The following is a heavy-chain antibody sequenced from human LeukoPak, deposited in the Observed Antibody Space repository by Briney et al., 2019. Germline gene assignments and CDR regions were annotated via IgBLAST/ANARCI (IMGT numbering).Heavy chain of an antibody. CDR1: GFTFSSYA. V-gene: IGHV3-23*01. J-gene: IGHJ4*02. Sequence: PGGFLRLSCAASGFTFSSYAMSWVRQAPGKGLEWVSAISGSGGGTYYADSVKGRFTISRDNSKNTLYLQMNSLRAEDTAVYYCARVFGVVNDIGGGFDYWGQGTLVTVSS. CDR2: ISGSGGGT. CDR3: ARVFGVVNDIGGGFDY. D-gene: IGHD3-3*01.